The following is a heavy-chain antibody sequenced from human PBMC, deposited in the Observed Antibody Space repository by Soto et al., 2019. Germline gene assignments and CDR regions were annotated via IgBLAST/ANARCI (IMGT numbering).Heavy chain of an antibody. V-gene: IGHV3-30*03. D-gene: IGHD2-15*01. J-gene: IGHJ4*02. CDR1: GFIFSTYG. Sequence: QVRLVESGGGVVQPGRSLRLSCAASGFIFSTYGMHWVRQAPGKGLQWVAVVSDDGYTTYYAESVKGRFTVSRDSSKNTFCLQMSNLRIVDTDIYCCAREGQYVVGKDSYTFDDWGQGTMVTVSS. CDR2: VSDDGYTT. CDR3: AREGQYVVGKDSYTFDD.